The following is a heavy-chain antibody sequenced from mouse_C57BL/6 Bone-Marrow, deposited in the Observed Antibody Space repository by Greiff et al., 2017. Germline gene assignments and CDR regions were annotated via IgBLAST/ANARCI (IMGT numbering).Heavy chain of an antibody. J-gene: IGHJ4*01. Sequence: QVQLQQPGAELVRPGSSVKLSCKASGYTFTSYWMHWVKQRPIQGLEWIGNIDPSDSETHYNQKFKDKATLTVDKSSSTAYMQLSSLTSEDSAVYYCARGGTTWGYYYAMDYWGQGTSVTVSS. CDR3: ARGGTTWGYYYAMDY. CDR2: IDPSDSET. D-gene: IGHD5-5*01. V-gene: IGHV1-52*01. CDR1: GYTFTSYW.